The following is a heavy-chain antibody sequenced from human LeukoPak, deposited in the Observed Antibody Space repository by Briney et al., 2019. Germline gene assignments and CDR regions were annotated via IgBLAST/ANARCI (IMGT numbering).Heavy chain of an antibody. D-gene: IGHD6-13*01. CDR3: AKSPYHEYSSSWYPRFDY. CDR1: GFTFDDYA. J-gene: IGHJ4*02. V-gene: IGHV3-9*01. Sequence: PGGSLRLSCAASGFTFDDYAMHWVRQAPGKGLEWVSGINWNSGSIDYADSVKGRFTISRDNAKNSLYLQMNSLRAEDTALYYCAKSPYHEYSSSWYPRFDYWGQGTLVTVSS. CDR2: INWNSGSI.